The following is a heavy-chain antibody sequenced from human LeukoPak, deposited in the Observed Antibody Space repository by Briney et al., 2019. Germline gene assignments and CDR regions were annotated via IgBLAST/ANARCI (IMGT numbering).Heavy chain of an antibody. CDR2: IIPIFGTA. J-gene: IGHJ6*03. D-gene: IGHD4-17*01. CDR3: AGKSVPTLGYYYYMDV. V-gene: IGHV1-69*13. Sequence: GASVKVSCKASGGTFSSYAISWVRQAPGQGLEWMGGIIPIFGTANYAQKFQGRVTITADESTSTAYMELSSLRSEDTAVYYCAGKSVPTLGYYYYMDVWGKGTTVTTSS. CDR1: GGTFSSYA.